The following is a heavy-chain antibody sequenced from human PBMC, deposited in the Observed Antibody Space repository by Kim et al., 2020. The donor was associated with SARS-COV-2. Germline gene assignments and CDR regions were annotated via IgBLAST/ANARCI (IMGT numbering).Heavy chain of an antibody. D-gene: IGHD5-12*01. Sequence: GGSLRLSCAASGFTFSRYWMSWVRQAPGKGLEWVANIQQDGSEKYYVDSVKGRFTISRDNAKNSLYLQMNSLRVEDTAVYYCARTAGIYSPPTLDYWGQGTLVTVSS. J-gene: IGHJ4*02. CDR2: IQQDGSEK. CDR1: GFTFSRYW. V-gene: IGHV3-7*01. CDR3: ARTAGIYSPPTLDY.